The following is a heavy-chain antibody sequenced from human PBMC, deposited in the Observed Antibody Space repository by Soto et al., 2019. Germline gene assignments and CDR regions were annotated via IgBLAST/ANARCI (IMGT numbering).Heavy chain of an antibody. CDR1: GFTFSSYA. D-gene: IGHD3-22*01. J-gene: IGHJ6*02. CDR3: ARDHGDSPYYYYGMDV. V-gene: IGHV3-30-3*01. Sequence: GSLRLSCATSGFTFSSYAMHWVRQAPGKGLEWVAVISYDGSNKYYADSVKGRFTISRDNSKNTLYLQMNSLRAEDTAVYYCARDHGDSPYYYYGMDVWGQGTTVTVSS. CDR2: ISYDGSNK.